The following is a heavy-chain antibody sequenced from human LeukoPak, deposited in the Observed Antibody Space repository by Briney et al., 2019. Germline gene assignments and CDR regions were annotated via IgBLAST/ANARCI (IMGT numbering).Heavy chain of an antibody. D-gene: IGHD2-8*01. CDR1: GFNFNTYT. CDR2: IRHSDGRT. Sequence: GGSLRLSCDASGFNFNTYTMYWVRQAPGQGLEWVSGIRHSDGRTYYADSVRGRFTISRDNSKNILYLQMNSLRAEDTAVYYCAKDRCSNGIGCYYYYMDVWGKGTTVTISS. J-gene: IGHJ6*03. CDR3: AKDRCSNGIGCYYYYMDV. V-gene: IGHV3-23*01.